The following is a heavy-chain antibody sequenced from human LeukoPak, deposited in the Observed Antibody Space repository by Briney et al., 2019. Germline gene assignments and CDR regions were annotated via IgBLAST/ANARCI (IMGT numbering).Heavy chain of an antibody. CDR1: GFTFSSYW. CDR3: ARVRWLHPEYYFDY. V-gene: IGHV3-74*01. D-gene: IGHD5-24*01. J-gene: IGHJ4*02. CDR2: INGDGSST. Sequence: GGSLRLSCAASGFTFSSYWMHWVRQAPGKGLVWVSRINGDGSSTSYADSVKGRFTISRDNARNTLYLQMNSLRAEDTAVYYCARVRWLHPEYYFDYWGQGTLVTVSS.